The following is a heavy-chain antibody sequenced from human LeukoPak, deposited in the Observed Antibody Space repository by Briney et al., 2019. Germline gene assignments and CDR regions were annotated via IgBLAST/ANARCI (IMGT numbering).Heavy chain of an antibody. Sequence: SETLSLTCTVSGGSISSYYWSWIRQPPGKGPEWIRYIYYSGSTNYNPSLKSRVTISVDTSKNQFSLKLSSVTAADTAVYYCARRYYDFMAPQYYFDYWGQGTLVTVSS. CDR3: ARRYYDFMAPQYYFDY. V-gene: IGHV4-59*01. D-gene: IGHD3-3*01. CDR1: GGSISSYY. CDR2: IYYSGST. J-gene: IGHJ4*02.